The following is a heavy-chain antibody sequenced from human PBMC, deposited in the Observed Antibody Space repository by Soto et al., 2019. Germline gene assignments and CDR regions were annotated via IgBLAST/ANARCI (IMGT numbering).Heavy chain of an antibody. CDR2: FDPEDGET. J-gene: IGHJ5*02. CDR1: GYTLTELS. D-gene: IGHD4-17*01. Sequence: ASVKVSCKVSGYTLTELSMHWVRQAPGKGLEWMGGFDPEDGETIYAQKFQGRVTMTEDTSTDTAYMELSSLRSEDTAVYYCASNRAYGDYVAVWFDPWGQGTLVTVSS. CDR3: ASNRAYGDYVAVWFDP. V-gene: IGHV1-24*01.